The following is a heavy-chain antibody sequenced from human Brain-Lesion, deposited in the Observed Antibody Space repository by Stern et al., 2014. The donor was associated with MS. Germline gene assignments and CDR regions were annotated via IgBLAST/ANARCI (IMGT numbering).Heavy chain of an antibody. J-gene: IGHJ5*02. CDR3: ARRVYGDYAAYQDL. Sequence: QLVESGGEVKKPGASVKVSCKASGYTFTTYGISWVRQAPGQGLEWMGWISAYTGNTNYAQNFQGRVTMTTDTATSTAYMDLRSLRPDDTAIYYCARRVYGDYAAYQDLWGQGTPVTVSS. V-gene: IGHV1-18*04. CDR1: GYTFTTYG. D-gene: IGHD4-17*01. CDR2: ISAYTGNT.